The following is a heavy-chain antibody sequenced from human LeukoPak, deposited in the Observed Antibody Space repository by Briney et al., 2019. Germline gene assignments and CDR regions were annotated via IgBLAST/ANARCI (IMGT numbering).Heavy chain of an antibody. D-gene: IGHD2-2*01. CDR3: ARVYQSAEYYFDY. V-gene: IGHV4-59*01. J-gene: IGHJ4*02. Sequence: SETLSLTCTVSGGSIDSYYWSWLPQPPGKGLECVVYIYYTGSTEYHPSLKSRVTISLDTSNNQFSLKLTSVTAADTAVYYCARVYQSAEYYFDYWGQGNLVSVSS. CDR1: GGSIDSYY. CDR2: IYYTGST.